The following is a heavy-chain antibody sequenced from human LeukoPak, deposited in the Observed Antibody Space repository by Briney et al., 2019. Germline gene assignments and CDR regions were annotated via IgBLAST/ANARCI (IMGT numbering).Heavy chain of an antibody. CDR1: GYTFTAYY. Sequence: AASVKISCKASGYTFTAYYIHWVRQAPGQGLEWVGWINPNSGVTNYAQKFQGRVTMTRDTSINTAYMDLSSLTSDDTALYYCARELIESGSYFLLCDYWGQGTLVTVSS. CDR2: INPNSGVT. CDR3: ARELIESGSYFLLCDY. V-gene: IGHV1-2*02. D-gene: IGHD1-26*01. J-gene: IGHJ4*02.